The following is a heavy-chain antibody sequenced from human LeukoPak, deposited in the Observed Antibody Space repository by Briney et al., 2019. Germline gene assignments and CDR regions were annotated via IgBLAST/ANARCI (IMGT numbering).Heavy chain of an antibody. CDR3: ARLHGDYFDY. Sequence: SETLSLTCTVSGGSISSYYWSWIRQPPGKGLEWIGYIYYSGSTNYNPSLKSRVTISVDTSKNQFSLKLSSVTAADTAVYYCARLHGDYFDYWGQGTLVTVSS. CDR2: IYYSGST. CDR1: GGSISSYY. D-gene: IGHD4-17*01. V-gene: IGHV4-59*08. J-gene: IGHJ4*02.